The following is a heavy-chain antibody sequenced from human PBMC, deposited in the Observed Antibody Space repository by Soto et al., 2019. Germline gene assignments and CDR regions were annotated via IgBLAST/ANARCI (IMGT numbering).Heavy chain of an antibody. D-gene: IGHD3-10*01. CDR3: ARLRRKYYYGSGSYPHYYGMDV. Sequence: GESLKISCEGSGFSFTSYWIAWVRQMPGKGLEWMGIVYPGDSDTRYSPSFQGQVTISADKSISTAYLQWSSLKASDTAMYYCARLRRKYYYGSGSYPHYYGMDVWGQGTTVTVSS. CDR1: GFSFTSYW. V-gene: IGHV5-51*01. CDR2: VYPGDSDT. J-gene: IGHJ6*02.